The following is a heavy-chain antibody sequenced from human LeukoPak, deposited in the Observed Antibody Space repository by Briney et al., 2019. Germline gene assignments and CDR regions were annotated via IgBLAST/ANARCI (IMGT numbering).Heavy chain of an antibody. CDR2: IHSDGSSP. CDR1: RFTFSNYN. D-gene: IGHD2-15*01. J-gene: IGHJ4*02. Sequence: GGSLRLSCAASRFTFSNYNMNWVRQAPGKGLEWVSHIHSDGSSPSYADSVKGRFTISRDNAKNMLYLQMNSLRAEDTAVYFCARDRGYSADQWGQGTLVTVSS. CDR3: ARDRGYSADQ. V-gene: IGHV3-74*01.